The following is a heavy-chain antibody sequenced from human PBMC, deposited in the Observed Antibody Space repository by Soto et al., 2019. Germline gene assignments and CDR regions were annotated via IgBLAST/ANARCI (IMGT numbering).Heavy chain of an antibody. CDR1: GYTFTSYG. CDR2: ISAYNGNT. CDR3: ARSIYYYDSSGSYYFDY. J-gene: IGHJ4*02. Sequence: QVQLVQSGAEVKKPGASVKVSCKASGYTFTSYGISWVRQAPGQGLEWMGWISAYNGNTNYAQKLQGRVTMTTDTSTSRAYMELRSLRADDTAVYYCARSIYYYDSSGSYYFDYWGQGTLVTVSS. V-gene: IGHV1-18*01. D-gene: IGHD3-22*01.